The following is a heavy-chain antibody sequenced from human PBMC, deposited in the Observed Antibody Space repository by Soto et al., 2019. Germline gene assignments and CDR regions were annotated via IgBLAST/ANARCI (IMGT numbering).Heavy chain of an antibody. Sequence: SETLSLTCTVSGGSISSGGYYWSWIRQHPGKGLEWIGYIYYSGSTYYNPSLKSRVTISVDTSKNQFSLKLISMTAADTAIYYCARVGGSGWNFDSWGQGILVTVSS. CDR3: ARVGGSGWNFDS. V-gene: IGHV4-31*03. J-gene: IGHJ4*02. D-gene: IGHD6-19*01. CDR1: GGSISSGGYY. CDR2: IYYSGST.